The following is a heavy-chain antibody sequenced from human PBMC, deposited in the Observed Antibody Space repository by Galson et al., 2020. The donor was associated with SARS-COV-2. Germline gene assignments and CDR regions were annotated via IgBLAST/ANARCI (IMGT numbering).Heavy chain of an antibody. D-gene: IGHD6-13*01. CDR3: AGRVAGAGSLHI. V-gene: IGHV6-1*01. CDR1: GDSVSSNSAA. Sequence: SQTLSLTCAIPGDSVSSNSAAWNWIRQSPSRGLEWLGRTYYRSQWSTDYAVSVKSRITINPDTSKNQFSLQLNSVTPEDTARYYCAGRVAGAGSLHIWGQGTMVIVSS. CDR2: TYYRSQWST. J-gene: IGHJ3*02.